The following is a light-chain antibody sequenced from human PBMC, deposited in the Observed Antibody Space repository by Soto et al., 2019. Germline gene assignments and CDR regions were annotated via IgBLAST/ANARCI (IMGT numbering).Light chain of an antibody. CDR1: QNVRSN. CDR2: DAS. Sequence: EIVMTQSPATLSVSPGERATLSCRASQNVRSNLAWYHQKPGQAPRLLISDASTRATGIPARFSGSGSGTEFPLTITSLQSEDFAVYYCQQYDNWPLSFGGGTKAEIK. CDR3: QQYDNWPLS. V-gene: IGKV3-15*01. J-gene: IGKJ4*01.